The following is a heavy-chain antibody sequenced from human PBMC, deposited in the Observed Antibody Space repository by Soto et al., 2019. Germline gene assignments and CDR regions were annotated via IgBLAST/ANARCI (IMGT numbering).Heavy chain of an antibody. V-gene: IGHV4-30-4*01. J-gene: IGHJ4*02. CDR3: ARTDVSTIFFDY. CDR1: GGSISSGDYY. D-gene: IGHD3-10*02. CDR2: IDDRGST. Sequence: PSETLSLTCTVSGGSISSGDYYWSWIRQPPGKGLEWIGYIDDRGSTFYNPSLKSRQTLSMDASKNQFFLNLNTVTAADTAVYYCARTDVSTIFFDYWGQGALVTVAS.